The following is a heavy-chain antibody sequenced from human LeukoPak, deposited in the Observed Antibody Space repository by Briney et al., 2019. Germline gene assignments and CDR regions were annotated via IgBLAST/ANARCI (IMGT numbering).Heavy chain of an antibody. CDR1: GGSISSSSYY. D-gene: IGHD6-6*01. V-gene: IGHV4-39*01. J-gene: IGHJ2*01. CDR3: ARHADWALAARARHFWWYFDL. CDR2: IYYSGST. Sequence: SETLSLTCTVSGGSISSSSYYWGWIRQPPGKGLEWIGSIYYSGSTYYNPSLKSRVTISVDTSKNQFSLKLSSVTAADTAVYYCARHADWALAARARHFWWYFDLWGRGTLVTVSS.